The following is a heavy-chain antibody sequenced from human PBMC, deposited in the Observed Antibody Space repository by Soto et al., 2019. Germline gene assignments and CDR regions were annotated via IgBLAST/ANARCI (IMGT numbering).Heavy chain of an antibody. CDR1: GGSISSYY. D-gene: IGHD6-6*01. Sequence: SETLSLTCIVSGGSISSYYWSWVRQPPEKGLEWIGNIYYSGSTNYNPSLESRVTMSVDKSKNQFYLKLSSVTAADTAVYFCARVSPSGRPEEIDSWGQGTLVTVSS. V-gene: IGHV4-59*01. CDR2: IYYSGST. CDR3: ARVSPSGRPEEIDS. J-gene: IGHJ4*02.